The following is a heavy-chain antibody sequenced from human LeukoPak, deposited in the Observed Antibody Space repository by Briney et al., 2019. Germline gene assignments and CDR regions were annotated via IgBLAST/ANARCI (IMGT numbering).Heavy chain of an antibody. D-gene: IGHD4-11*01. V-gene: IGHV1-18*01. CDR2: ISVYKGDT. J-gene: IGHJ3*02. Sequence: ASVKVSCKASGYTFTNFGISWVRQAPGQGLEWMGWISVYKGDTNYAQILQDRVTMTTDTSTSTAYMELRSLRSGDTAVYYCARAGGGARGDYKPDAFDIWGQGTMVTVSS. CDR1: GYTFTNFG. CDR3: ARAGGGARGDYKPDAFDI.